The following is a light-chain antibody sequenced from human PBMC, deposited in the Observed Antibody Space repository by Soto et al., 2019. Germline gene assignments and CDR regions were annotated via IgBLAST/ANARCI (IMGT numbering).Light chain of an antibody. CDR2: DVS. CDR3: SSHTGSTVV. V-gene: IGLV2-14*01. CDR1: SSDVGTYNY. J-gene: IGLJ2*01. Sequence: ALTQPASVSGSPGQSITISCTGTSSDVGTYNYVSWYQQHPGKAPKLMIYDVSNRPSGVSNRFSGSKSGNTASLTISGLQAEDEADYYCSSHTGSTVVFGGGTQLTVL.